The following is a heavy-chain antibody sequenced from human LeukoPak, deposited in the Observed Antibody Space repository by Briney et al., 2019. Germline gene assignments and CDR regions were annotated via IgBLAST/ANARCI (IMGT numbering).Heavy chain of an antibody. J-gene: IGHJ4*02. V-gene: IGHV3-53*01. D-gene: IGHD6-19*01. Sequence: AGGSLRLSCAASGFTVSSTYMSWVRQTPGKGLEWVSVIYSDGKVYYIDSVKGRFTISRDTSKNTVYLQMNSLRVEDTAVYFCARASTSGWDGFDHWGQGTLVTVSS. CDR3: ARASTSGWDGFDH. CDR2: IYSDGKV. CDR1: GFTVSSTY.